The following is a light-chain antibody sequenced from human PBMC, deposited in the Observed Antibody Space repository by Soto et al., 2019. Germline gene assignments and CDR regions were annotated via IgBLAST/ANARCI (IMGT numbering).Light chain of an antibody. CDR1: SSDVGGYDY. J-gene: IGLJ1*01. CDR3: CTYAGSFYV. V-gene: IGLV2-11*01. Sequence: QSALTQPRSVSGSPGQSVTISCTGTSSDVGGYDYVSWYQQHPGKAPKLMIFDVTKRPSGVPDRFSGSKSGNTASLTISGLQAEDEAHYSCCTYAGSFYVXGSGTKVTVL. CDR2: DVT.